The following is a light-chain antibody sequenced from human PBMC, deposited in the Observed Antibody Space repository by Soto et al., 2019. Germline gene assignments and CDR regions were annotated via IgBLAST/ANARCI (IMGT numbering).Light chain of an antibody. V-gene: IGKV3-15*01. CDR3: QQYNNWPHT. Sequence: ETVMTQSPATLSVSPGEGATLSCRASQSVSTNLAWYQQKPGQTPRLLVYGASIRATGMSARFSGSGSGTEFTLTISSLQSEDFAVYYCQQYNNWPHTFGGGTKVEIK. CDR1: QSVSTN. J-gene: IGKJ4*01. CDR2: GAS.